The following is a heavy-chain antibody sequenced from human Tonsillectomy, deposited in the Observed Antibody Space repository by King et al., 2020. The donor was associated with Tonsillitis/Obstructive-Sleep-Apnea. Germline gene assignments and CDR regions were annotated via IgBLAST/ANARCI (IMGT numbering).Heavy chain of an antibody. CDR3: ARDGQSSSAWSSDY. D-gene: IGHD6-19*01. CDR2: IWYDGRHK. J-gene: IGHJ4*02. V-gene: IGHV3-33*01. CDR1: GFTFSSYG. Sequence: PLVPSGGGVVQPGRSLRLSCAASGFTFSSYGMPWVRPAPGPGLEWVAFIWYDGRHKFSADSVTGRFTLSSDTSKNTLYLQMNSLRAEDTAVYYCARDGQSSSAWSSDYWGQGTLVTVSS.